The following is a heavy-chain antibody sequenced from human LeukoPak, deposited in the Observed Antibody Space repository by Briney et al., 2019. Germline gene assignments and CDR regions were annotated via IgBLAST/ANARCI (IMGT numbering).Heavy chain of an antibody. Sequence: SLRLSCAASGFTFDDYAMHWVRQAPGKGLEWVSGISWNSGSIGYADSVKGRFTISRDNAKNSLYLQMNSLRAEDTALYYCAKGEVGATSFDYWGQGTLVTVSS. J-gene: IGHJ4*02. D-gene: IGHD1-26*01. CDR3: AKGEVGATSFDY. CDR1: GFTFDDYA. CDR2: ISWNSGSI. V-gene: IGHV3-9*01.